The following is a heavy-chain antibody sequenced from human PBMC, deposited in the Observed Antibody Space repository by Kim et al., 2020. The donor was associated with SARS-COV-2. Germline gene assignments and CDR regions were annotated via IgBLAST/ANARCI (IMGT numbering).Heavy chain of an antibody. CDR2: INPNSGGT. Sequence: ASVKVSCKASGYTFTGYYMHWVRQAPGQGLEWMGRINPNSGGTNYAQKFQGRVTMTRDTSISTAYMELSRLRSDDTAVYYCARVRPTIFEENWFDPWGQGTLVTVSS. J-gene: IGHJ5*02. CDR3: ARVRPTIFEENWFDP. D-gene: IGHD3-3*01. CDR1: GYTFTGYY. V-gene: IGHV1-2*06.